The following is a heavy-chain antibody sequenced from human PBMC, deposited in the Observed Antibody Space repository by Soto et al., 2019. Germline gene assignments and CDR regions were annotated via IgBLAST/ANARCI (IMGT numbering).Heavy chain of an antibody. J-gene: IGHJ4*02. Sequence: KASETLSLTCDFSGVSISSGNWWSWVRQPPGKGLEWIAEVYNDGSANYHPSLESRATISVDRSKNQFSLRLSSVTAADTGKYYCARLVYDSRLNYLYFDHWGQGTLVTVSS. V-gene: IGHV4-4*02. D-gene: IGHD3-22*01. CDR1: GVSISSGNW. CDR3: ARLVYDSRLNYLYFDH. CDR2: VYNDGSA.